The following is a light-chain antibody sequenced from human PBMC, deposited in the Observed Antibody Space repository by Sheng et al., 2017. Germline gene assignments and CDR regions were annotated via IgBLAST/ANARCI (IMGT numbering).Light chain of an antibody. CDR2: ATS. CDR3: QQYDSSAPWT. Sequence: EIVLTQSPGTLSLSPGERATLSCRASENVGKDYIAWYQQRPGQPPRLLIYATSRRATGIPDRFSGTGSGTGFSLSISRLEPEDLAVYYCQQYDSSAPWTFGQGTKVEIK. V-gene: IGKV3-20*01. J-gene: IGKJ1*01. CDR1: ENVGKDY.